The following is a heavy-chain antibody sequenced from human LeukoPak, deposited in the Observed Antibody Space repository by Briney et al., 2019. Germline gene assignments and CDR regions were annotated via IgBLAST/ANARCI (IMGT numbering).Heavy chain of an antibody. D-gene: IGHD6-13*01. Sequence: SETLSLTCTVSGGSISSSSYYWGWIRQPPGKGLEWIGIIYYSGSTYYNPSLKSRVTISVDTSKNQFSLKLSSVTAADTAVYYCARHVGKAFIAAAGGAFDIWGQGTMVTVSS. CDR1: GGSISSSSYY. CDR3: ARHVGKAFIAAAGGAFDI. V-gene: IGHV4-39*01. J-gene: IGHJ3*02. CDR2: IYYSGST.